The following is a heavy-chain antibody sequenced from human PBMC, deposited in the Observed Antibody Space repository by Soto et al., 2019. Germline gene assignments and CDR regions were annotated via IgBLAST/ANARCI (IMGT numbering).Heavy chain of an antibody. Sequence: QVQLVQSGAEVKKPGSSVKVSCKASGGTLSSYTFSWVRQAPGQGLEWMGRVIPNLGVTNYAKKFQGRFKIVEDTYTRTAYMELNSLRYEDTAVYYCARDKGYCSDTSCPDFDYWGQGTLVTVSS. V-gene: IGHV1-69*08. CDR1: GGTLSSYT. CDR3: ARDKGYCSDTSCPDFDY. CDR2: VIPNLGVT. J-gene: IGHJ4*02. D-gene: IGHD2-15*01.